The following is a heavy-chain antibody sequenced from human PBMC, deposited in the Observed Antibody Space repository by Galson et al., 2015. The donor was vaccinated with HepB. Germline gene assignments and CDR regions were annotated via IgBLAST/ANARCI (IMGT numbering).Heavy chain of an antibody. J-gene: IGHJ3*02. CDR2: IIPIFGTA. D-gene: IGHD1-26*01. V-gene: IGHV1-69*13. CDR3: ARGIVGAPPFDI. CDR1: GGTFSSYA. Sequence: SVKVSCKASGGTFSSYAISWVRQAPGQGLEWMGGIIPIFGTANYAQKFQGRVTITADESTSTAYMELSSLRSEDTAVYYCARGIVGAPPFDIWGQGTMVTVSS.